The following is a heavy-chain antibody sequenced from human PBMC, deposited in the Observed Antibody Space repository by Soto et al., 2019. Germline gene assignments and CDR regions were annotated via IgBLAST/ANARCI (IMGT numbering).Heavy chain of an antibody. CDR3: AREDYYDSSGYYPY. Sequence: QVQLQESGPGLVKPSETLSLTCTVSGGSISSYYWSWVRQPAGKGLEWIGRIYTSGSTNYNPSLKSRVTMSVDTSKNQFSLKLSSVTAADTAVYYCAREDYYDSSGYYPYWGQGTLVTVSS. J-gene: IGHJ4*02. V-gene: IGHV4-4*07. CDR1: GGSISSYY. CDR2: IYTSGST. D-gene: IGHD3-22*01.